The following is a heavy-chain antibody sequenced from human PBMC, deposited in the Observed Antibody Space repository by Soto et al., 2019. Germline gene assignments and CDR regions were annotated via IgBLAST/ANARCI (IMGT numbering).Heavy chain of an antibody. CDR2: ISHSGTV. D-gene: IGHD3-16*01. J-gene: IGHJ4*02. CDR3: ARDYDGFDY. CDR1: SVSITSSNW. V-gene: IGHV4-4*02. Sequence: ETLSLTCDVSSVSITSSNWWTWVRQPPGKGLEWLGKISHSGTVNYNATLRSRVTISVDKPKNQLSLKLMSVTAADTAVYYCARDYDGFDYWGPGSLVTVSS.